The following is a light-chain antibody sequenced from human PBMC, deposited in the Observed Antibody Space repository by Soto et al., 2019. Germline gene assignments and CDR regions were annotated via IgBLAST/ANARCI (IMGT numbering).Light chain of an antibody. CDR3: QQHHTWPPWT. J-gene: IGKJ1*01. Sequence: EIVMTQFPGTLSVSPGERATLSCRASQSIGSNLAWYQQKPGQAPRLLIYGASTRATDIPARFSGSGSGTAYTLTISSLQSADVAVDYCQQHHTWPPWTFGQGTKVEIK. CDR1: QSIGSN. V-gene: IGKV3-15*01. CDR2: GAS.